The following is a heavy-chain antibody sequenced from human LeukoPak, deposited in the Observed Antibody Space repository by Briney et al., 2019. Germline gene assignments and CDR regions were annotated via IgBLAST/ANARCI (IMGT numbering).Heavy chain of an antibody. CDR3: ARARIGMGY. J-gene: IGHJ4*02. CDR1: GFTFSNYW. Sequence: PGGSLRLSCAASGFTFSNYWMSWVRQAPGRGLEWVANIKEDGSEKYYVDSVKGRFTISRDNAKNSLFLQMNSLRAEDTAVYYCARARIGMGYWGQGTLVTVSS. V-gene: IGHV3-7*03. D-gene: IGHD1-26*01. CDR2: IKEDGSEK.